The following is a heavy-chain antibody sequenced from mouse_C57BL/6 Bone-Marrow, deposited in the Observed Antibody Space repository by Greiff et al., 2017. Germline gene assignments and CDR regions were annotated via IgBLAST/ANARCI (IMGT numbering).Heavy chain of an antibody. CDR1: GYTFTSHW. D-gene: IGHD1-1*01. J-gene: IGHJ2*01. CDR2: IFPGSGST. CDR3: TTPFYYYGSRRFDY. V-gene: IGHV1-56*01. Sequence: VQLQQSGPELVRPGASVKISCKAPGYTFTSHWMQWVRQRPGQGLEWIGEIFPGSGSTYYNEKFKGKATLTVDTSSSTAYMQLSSLTSEDTAVYYCTTPFYYYGSRRFDYWGQGTTLTVSS.